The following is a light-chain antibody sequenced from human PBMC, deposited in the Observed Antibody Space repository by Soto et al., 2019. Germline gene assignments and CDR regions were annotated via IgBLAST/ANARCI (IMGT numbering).Light chain of an antibody. CDR1: QTVSNN. J-gene: IGKJ4*01. CDR2: FAS. V-gene: IGKV3-15*01. Sequence: EIGMTQYPATLSVSPGEKATLSCRASQTVSNNLAWYQQKPGQAPRLLIYFASTRATGIPARFSGSGSGTEFTLTISSLQSEDFAVYYCQQYNQWPLTFGGGTKAE. CDR3: QQYNQWPLT.